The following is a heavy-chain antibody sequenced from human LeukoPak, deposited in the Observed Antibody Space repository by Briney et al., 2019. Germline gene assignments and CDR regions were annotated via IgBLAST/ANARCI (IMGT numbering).Heavy chain of an antibody. CDR1: GFTFSTYS. V-gene: IGHV3-21*01. Sequence: GGSLRLSCAASGFTFSTYSMNWVRQAPGKGLEWVSSISSSSGYIYYADSVKGRFTIYRDNAKNSLFLQMNSLRAEDTAVYYCARSGYSYGYDYWGQGTLVTVSS. J-gene: IGHJ4*02. CDR3: ARSGYSYGYDY. D-gene: IGHD5-18*01. CDR2: ISSSSGYI.